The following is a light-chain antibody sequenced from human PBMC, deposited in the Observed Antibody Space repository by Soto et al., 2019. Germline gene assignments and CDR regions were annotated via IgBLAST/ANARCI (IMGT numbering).Light chain of an antibody. CDR3: GTWYSRPRPGWV. CDR1: SSNIGNNY. Sequence: QPVLTQPPSVSAAPGQKVTISCSGSSSNIGNNYVSWYQQLPGTAPKLLIYENNKRPSGIPDRFSGSKSGTSATLGITGLQTGDGDGYYCGTWYSRPRPGWVFGG. V-gene: IGLV1-51*02. CDR2: ENN. J-gene: IGLJ3*02.